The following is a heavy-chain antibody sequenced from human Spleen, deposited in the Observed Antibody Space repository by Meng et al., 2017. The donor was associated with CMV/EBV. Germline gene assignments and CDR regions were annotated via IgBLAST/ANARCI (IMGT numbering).Heavy chain of an antibody. CDR1: FTFITNA. V-gene: IGHV3-30*03. J-gene: IGHJ5*01. Sequence: FTFITNAMRWNGQAPGKGMGWVAFVSNDRRHKRYLDYVKGRFTVSRDNSRNNLYLQMNSLRADDTDVYFCARDLRPGHLLYENWFDSWGQGTLVTVSS. D-gene: IGHD3-10*01. CDR2: VSNDRRHK. CDR3: ARDLRPGHLLYENWFDS.